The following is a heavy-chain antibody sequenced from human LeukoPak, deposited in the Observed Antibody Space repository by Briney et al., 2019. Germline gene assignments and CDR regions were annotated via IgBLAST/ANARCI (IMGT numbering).Heavy chain of an antibody. CDR1: GFTFDDYG. V-gene: IGHV3-20*04. D-gene: IGHD1-26*01. CDR3: ARDFRSGSYYGRDFDY. J-gene: IGHJ4*02. Sequence: GGSLRLSCAASGFTFDDYGMSWVRQAPGKGLEWVSGINWSGGSTGYAYSVKGRFTISRDNAKNSLYLQMNSLRAEDTALYYCARDFRSGSYYGRDFDYWGQGTLVTVSS. CDR2: INWSGGST.